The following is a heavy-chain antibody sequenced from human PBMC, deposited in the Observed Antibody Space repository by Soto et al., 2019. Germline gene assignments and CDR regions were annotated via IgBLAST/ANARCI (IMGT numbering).Heavy chain of an antibody. CDR3: ATLPTHIVVVVLPIPT. CDR1: GASISSTNW. V-gene: IGHV4-4*02. J-gene: IGHJ4*02. D-gene: IGHD2-15*01. CDR2: IYHTGST. Sequence: QVQLQESGPRLVKPSGTLSLTCAVSGASISSTNWWTWVRQPPGKGLEWIGEIYHTGSTKYNPSRKRRVTISLDKSNNQFSLTLSSVTAADTAVYYCATLPTHIVVVVLPIPTWGQGTLVTVSS.